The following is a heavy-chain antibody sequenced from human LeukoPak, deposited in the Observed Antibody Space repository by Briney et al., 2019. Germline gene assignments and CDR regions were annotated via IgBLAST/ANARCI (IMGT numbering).Heavy chain of an antibody. CDR3: ARGPCRGSSCSSFHYYYYYYMDV. V-gene: IGHV4-59*01. D-gene: IGHD2-15*01. CDR2: MYYGGSA. Sequence: PSETLSLTCTVSGASISDYYWSWIRQPPGKGLQWIGYMYYGGSANYIPSLKSRVTISMDTSKNQVSLRLSSVTAADTAVYYCARGPCRGSSCSSFHYYYYYYMDVWGKGTTVTVSS. CDR1: GASISDYY. J-gene: IGHJ6*03.